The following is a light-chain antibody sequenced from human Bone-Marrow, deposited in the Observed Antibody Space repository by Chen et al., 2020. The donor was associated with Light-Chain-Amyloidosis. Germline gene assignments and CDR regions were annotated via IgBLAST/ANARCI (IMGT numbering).Light chain of an antibody. CDR1: SRDVGGYDS. CDR2: DVS. Sequence: QSALTQPRSVSGSPGQSVTISCTGTSRDVGGYDSVSWYQQYPGKAPKLMIYDVSKRPSGVPARFSSSKSGNSASLTISGLQAADEADYYCCSYAGIYWVFGGGTKLTVL. J-gene: IGLJ3*02. V-gene: IGLV2-11*01. CDR3: CSYAGIYWV.